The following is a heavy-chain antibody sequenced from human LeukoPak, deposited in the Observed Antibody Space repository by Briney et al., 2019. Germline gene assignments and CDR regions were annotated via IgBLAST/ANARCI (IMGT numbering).Heavy chain of an antibody. Sequence: GESLKISCKGSGYSFTSYWIGWVRQMPGKGLEWMGIICPGDSDTRYSPSFQGQVTISADKSISTAYLQWSSLKASDTAMYYCARLAEMASYYYYGMDVWGQGTTVTVSS. V-gene: IGHV5-51*01. CDR1: GYSFTSYW. CDR2: ICPGDSDT. CDR3: ARLAEMASYYYYGMDV. D-gene: IGHD5-24*01. J-gene: IGHJ6*02.